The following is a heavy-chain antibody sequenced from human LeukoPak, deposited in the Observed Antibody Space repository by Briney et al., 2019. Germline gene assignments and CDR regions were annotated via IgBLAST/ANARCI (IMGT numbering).Heavy chain of an antibody. V-gene: IGHV4-39*01. CDR2: IYYGGST. Sequence: PSETLSLTCTVSGGSVSSSRYYWGWICQPPGKGLDWIGSIYYGGSTHYNPSLKSRATMSLDTSKYQFSLKLSSLTAADTAVYYCARVDYYDSRGCHPGFDYWGQGTLVTVSS. CDR1: GGSVSSSRYY. CDR3: ARVDYYDSRGCHPGFDY. J-gene: IGHJ4*02. D-gene: IGHD3-22*01.